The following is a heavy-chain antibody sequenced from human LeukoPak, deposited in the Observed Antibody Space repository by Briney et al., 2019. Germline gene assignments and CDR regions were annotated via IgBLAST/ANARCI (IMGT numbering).Heavy chain of an antibody. CDR2: IYYSGST. Sequence: SETLSLTCTVSGGSIRSSYYYWSWIRQPPGKGLEWIGYIYYSGSTNYNPSLKSRVTISVDTSKNQFSLKLSSVTAADTAVYYCARGDGYNPGLFDYWGQGTLVTVSS. J-gene: IGHJ4*02. CDR3: ARGDGYNPGLFDY. D-gene: IGHD5-24*01. CDR1: GGSIRSSYYY. V-gene: IGHV4-61*01.